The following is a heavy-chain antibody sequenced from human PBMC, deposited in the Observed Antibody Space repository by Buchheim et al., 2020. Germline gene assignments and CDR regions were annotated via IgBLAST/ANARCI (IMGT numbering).Heavy chain of an antibody. D-gene: IGHD3-10*02. V-gene: IGHV3-23*01. CDR3: SKDYYVPFD. Sequence: EVQLLESGGGLVQPGGSLRLSCAASGFTFSSYAMSWVRQAPGKGLEWVSTVSACGDSTFYADSVKGRFTISRDSSRNTVHLQVNSLRAEDTAIYYCSKDYYVPFDWGQGT. CDR1: GFTFSSYA. CDR2: VSACGDST. J-gene: IGHJ4*02.